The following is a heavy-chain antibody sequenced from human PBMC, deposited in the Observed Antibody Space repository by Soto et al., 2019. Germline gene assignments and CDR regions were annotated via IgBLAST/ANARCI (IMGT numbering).Heavy chain of an antibody. CDR2: ISGGGSGT. V-gene: IGHV3-23*01. D-gene: IGHD2-8*02. J-gene: IGHJ5*02. CDR1: GFTFGSYA. CDR3: AKDPKSTVRFNWFDP. Sequence: GGSLRLSCAASGFTFGSYAMSWVRQAPGKGLEWVSAISGGGSGTYYADSVKGRFTISRDNSKKTLFLQMNSLRVEDTAIYYCAKDPKSTVRFNWFDPWGQGTLVTAPQ.